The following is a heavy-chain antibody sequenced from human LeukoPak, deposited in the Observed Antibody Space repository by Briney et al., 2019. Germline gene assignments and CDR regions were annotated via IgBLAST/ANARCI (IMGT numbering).Heavy chain of an antibody. J-gene: IGHJ4*02. CDR3: AKRTNDGLRYFDS. D-gene: IGHD1-1*01. CDR2: ISGSGGTT. V-gene: IGHV3-23*01. CDR1: GVTISSYA. Sequence: GGSLRLSCAASGVTISSYAMSWVPQAPGKGLEWASVISGSGGTTYHADSVKGRFTISRDNSKNTLYLQMNSLRAEDTAVYYCAKRTNDGLRYFDSWGQGTLVTVSS.